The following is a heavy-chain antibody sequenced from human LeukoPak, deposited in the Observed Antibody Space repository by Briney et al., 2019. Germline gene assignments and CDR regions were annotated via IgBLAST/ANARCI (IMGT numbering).Heavy chain of an antibody. CDR2: ISSSGSTI. CDR1: GFTFSSYE. J-gene: IGHJ6*03. V-gene: IGHV3-48*03. D-gene: IGHD6-13*01. Sequence: GGSLRLSCAASGFTFSSYEMNWVRQAPGKGLEWVSYISSSGSTIYYADSVKGRFTISRDNAKNSLYLQMNSLRAEDTAVYYCARDPWYSSSWYRRDYYYYMDVWGKGTTVTISS. CDR3: ARDPWYSSSWYRRDYYYYMDV.